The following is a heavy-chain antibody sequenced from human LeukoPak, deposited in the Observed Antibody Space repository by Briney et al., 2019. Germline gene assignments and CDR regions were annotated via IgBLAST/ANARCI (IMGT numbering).Heavy chain of an antibody. CDR1: GFTFSSYS. Sequence: GGSLRLSCAPSGFTFSSYSMNWVRQAAGKWLEWVSSISSSSSYIYYADSVKGRFTTSRGNAKNSLYLQMNSLRAEDTAMYYCASFLGDCSSTSCHTRGYYYYGMDVWGQGTTVTVSS. D-gene: IGHD2-2*02. CDR2: ISSSSSYI. CDR3: ASFLGDCSSTSCHTRGYYYYGMDV. V-gene: IGHV3-21*01. J-gene: IGHJ6*02.